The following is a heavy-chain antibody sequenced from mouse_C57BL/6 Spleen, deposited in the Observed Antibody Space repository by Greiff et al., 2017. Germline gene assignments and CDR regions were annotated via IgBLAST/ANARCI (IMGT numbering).Heavy chain of an antibody. CDR3: ARGNYGSSYYYAMDY. CDR1: GYTFTSYW. Sequence: QVHVKQPGAELVRPGTSVKLSCKASGYTFTSYWMHWVKQRPGQGLEWIGVIDPSDSYTNYNQKFKGKATLTVDTSSSTAYMQLSSLTSEDSAVYYCARGNYGSSYYYAMDYWGQGTSVTVSS. J-gene: IGHJ4*01. D-gene: IGHD1-1*01. CDR2: IDPSDSYT. V-gene: IGHV1-59*01.